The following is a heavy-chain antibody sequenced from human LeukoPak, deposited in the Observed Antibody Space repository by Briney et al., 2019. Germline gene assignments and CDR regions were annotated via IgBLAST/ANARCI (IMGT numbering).Heavy chain of an antibody. Sequence: GRSLRPSCAASGFTFSSYAMHWVRQAPGKGLEWVAVISYDGSNKYYADSVKGRFTISRDNSKNTLYLQMNSLRAEDTAVYYCARPPTYYGFWSGYYFDYWGQGTLVTVSS. V-gene: IGHV3-30-3*01. D-gene: IGHD3-3*01. CDR2: ISYDGSNK. J-gene: IGHJ4*02. CDR3: ARPPTYYGFWSGYYFDY. CDR1: GFTFSSYA.